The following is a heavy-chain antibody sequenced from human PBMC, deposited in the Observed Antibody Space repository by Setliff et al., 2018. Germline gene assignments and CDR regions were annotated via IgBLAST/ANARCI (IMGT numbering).Heavy chain of an antibody. D-gene: IGHD6-13*01. V-gene: IGHV3-30*02. J-gene: IGHJ4*02. CDR1: GFTFSSVG. CDR2: IRYDGSNK. CDR3: ARDLGIAALGTYLDY. Sequence: GGSLRLSCAASGFTFSSVGMNWVRQAPGKGLEWVAFIRYDGSNKGNADSVKGRFTLASDNLKTTLYLQMNSPRVEDTAVYYCARDLGIAALGTYLDYWGLGTLVTVSS.